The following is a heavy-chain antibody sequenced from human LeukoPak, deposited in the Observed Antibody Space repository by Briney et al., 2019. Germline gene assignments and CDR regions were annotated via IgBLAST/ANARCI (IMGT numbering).Heavy chain of an antibody. CDR1: GGSISSYY. CDR2: IYYSGST. CDR3: ARVVPAAMDASGWYDY. D-gene: IGHD2-2*01. V-gene: IGHV4-59*01. Sequence: SETLSLTCTVSGGSISSYYWSWLRQPPGKGLEWGGYIYYSGSTNYNPSLKSRVTISVDTSKNQFSLKLSSVTAADTAVYYCARVVPAAMDASGWYDYWGQGTLVTVSS. J-gene: IGHJ4*02.